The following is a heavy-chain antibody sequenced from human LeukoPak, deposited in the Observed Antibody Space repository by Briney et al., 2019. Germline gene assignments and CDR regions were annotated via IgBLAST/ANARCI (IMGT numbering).Heavy chain of an antibody. CDR3: ARTQDYCSGGSCYLPWFDP. D-gene: IGHD2-15*01. CDR2: ISAYNGNT. J-gene: IGHJ5*02. V-gene: IGHV1-18*04. CDR1: GYTFTSYG. Sequence: GASVKVSCKASGYTFTSYGISLVRQAPGQGLEWMGWISAYNGNTNYAQKLQGRVTMTTDTSTSTAYMELRSLRSDDTAVYYCARTQDYCSGGSCYLPWFDPWGQGTLVTVSS.